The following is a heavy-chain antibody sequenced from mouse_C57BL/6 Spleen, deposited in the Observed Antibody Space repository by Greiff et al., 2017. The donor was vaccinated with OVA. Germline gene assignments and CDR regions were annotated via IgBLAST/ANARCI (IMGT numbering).Heavy chain of an antibody. CDR1: GYSITSGYY. CDR3: ARGLLRSWFAY. D-gene: IGHD1-1*01. V-gene: IGHV3-6*01. CDR2: ISYDGSN. Sequence: EVKLVESGPGLVKPSQSLSLTCSVTGYSITSGYYWNWIRQFPGNKLEWMGYISYDGSNNYNPSLINRISITRDTSKNQFFLKLNSVTTEDTATYYCARGLLRSWFAYWGQGTLVTVSA. J-gene: IGHJ3*01.